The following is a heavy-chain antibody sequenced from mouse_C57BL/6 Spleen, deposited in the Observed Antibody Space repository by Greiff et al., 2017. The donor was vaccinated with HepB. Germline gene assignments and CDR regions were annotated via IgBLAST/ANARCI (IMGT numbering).Heavy chain of an antibody. CDR3: ARHNAAGAMDY. Sequence: DVHLVESGGDLVKPGGSLKLSCAASGFTFSSYGMSWVRQTPDKRLEWVATISSGGSYTYYPVSVKGRFTIPRDNAKNTLYLQMSSLKSEDTAMYYCARHNAAGAMDYWGQGTSVTVSS. CDR1: GFTFSSYG. CDR2: ISSGGSYT. V-gene: IGHV5-6*01. J-gene: IGHJ4*01.